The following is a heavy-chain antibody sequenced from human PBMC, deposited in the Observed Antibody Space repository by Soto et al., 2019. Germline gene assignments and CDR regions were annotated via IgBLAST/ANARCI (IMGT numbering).Heavy chain of an antibody. Sequence: AGESLKISCKGSGYRFTTYWIGWVRQMPGKGLEWMGIIYPGDSDVRYSPSFQGQVTISADKSISSAYLQWSSLKASDTAMYYCARLGRSQWLVEFDYWGQGNLVTVSS. V-gene: IGHV5-51*01. J-gene: IGHJ4*02. CDR1: GYRFTTYW. CDR2: IYPGDSDV. CDR3: ARLGRSQWLVEFDY. D-gene: IGHD6-19*01.